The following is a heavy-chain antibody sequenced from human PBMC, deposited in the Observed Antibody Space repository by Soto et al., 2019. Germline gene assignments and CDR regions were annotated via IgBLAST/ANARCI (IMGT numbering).Heavy chain of an antibody. CDR1: GFSLSSYA. Sequence: HCGSMRLSCAACGFSLSSYAVSGFRQATGKGLEWVSAISGSGGSTYYADSVKGRFTISRDNSKNTLYLQMNSLRAEDTAVYYCAKDLGVAFMGVWGQGTTVTVSS. V-gene: IGHV3-23*01. D-gene: IGHD3-16*01. J-gene: IGHJ6*02. CDR2: ISGSGGST. CDR3: AKDLGVAFMGV.